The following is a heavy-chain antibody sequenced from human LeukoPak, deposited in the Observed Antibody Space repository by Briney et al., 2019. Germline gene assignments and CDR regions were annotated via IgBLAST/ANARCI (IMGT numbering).Heavy chain of an antibody. CDR2: ISFDESSE. CDR1: GFTFSNYG. J-gene: IGHJ4*02. Sequence: GGSLRLSCAASGFTFSNYGMHWVRQAPGKGLEWVALISFDESSEYYADSVKGRFSISRDNSKNTLYLQMNNARVDDTAVYYCAKEVGYGSPYFDYWGQGTLVTVSS. CDR3: AKEVGYGSPYFDY. D-gene: IGHD5-12*01. V-gene: IGHV3-30*18.